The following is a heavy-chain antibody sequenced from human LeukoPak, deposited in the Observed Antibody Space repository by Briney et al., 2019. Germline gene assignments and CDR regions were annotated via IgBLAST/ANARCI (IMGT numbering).Heavy chain of an antibody. J-gene: IGHJ4*02. CDR1: GFTFSSYG. Sequence: PGGSLRLSCAASGFTFSSYGMHWVRQAPGKGLEWVAFIRYDGSNKYYADSVKGRFTISRDNSKNTLYLQMNSLRAEDTAVYYCAKGPRFLEWLLFDYWGQGTLVTVSS. CDR3: AKGPRFLEWLLFDY. CDR2: IRYDGSNK. V-gene: IGHV3-30*02. D-gene: IGHD3-3*01.